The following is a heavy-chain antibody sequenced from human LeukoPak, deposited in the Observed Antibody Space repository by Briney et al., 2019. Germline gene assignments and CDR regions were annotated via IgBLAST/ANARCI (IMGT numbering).Heavy chain of an antibody. CDR1: GYTFTGHY. CDR2: ISPNGADT. J-gene: IGHJ6*03. D-gene: IGHD6-19*01. V-gene: IGHV1-2*02. Sequence: GASVKVSCKACGYTFTGHYMHWVRQAPGQGLEWMGWISPNGADTDYAQRFQGRVTMTRDTSISTAYMELSRLRSDDTAVYYCARAAIAVAGDYHYHYMDVRGKGTTVTVSS. CDR3: ARAAIAVAGDYHYHYMDV.